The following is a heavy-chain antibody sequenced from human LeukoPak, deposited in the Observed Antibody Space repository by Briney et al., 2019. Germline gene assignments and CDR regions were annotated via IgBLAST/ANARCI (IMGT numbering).Heavy chain of an antibody. J-gene: IGHJ4*02. CDR3: AKRERESYNFGYPDY. CDR2: IGGSGGST. D-gene: IGHD1-1*01. V-gene: IGHV3-23*01. CDR1: GFTFSSYA. Sequence: GGSLRLSCAASGFTFSSYAMSWVRQAPGKGLEWVSGIGGSGGSTYYADSVRGRFTISRDNSKNTLYLQMNSLRAEDTAVYYCAKRERESYNFGYPDYWGQGTLVTVSS.